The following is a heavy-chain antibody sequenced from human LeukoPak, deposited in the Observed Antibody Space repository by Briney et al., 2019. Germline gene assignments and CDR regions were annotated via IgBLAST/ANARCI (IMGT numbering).Heavy chain of an antibody. Sequence: PGGSPRLSCAASGFTFSSYAMSWVRQAPGKGLEWVSAISGSGGSTYYADSVKGRFTISRDNSKNTLYLQMNSLRAEDTAVYYCARELYSSSWYSIDYWGQGTLVTVSS. V-gene: IGHV3-23*01. CDR3: ARELYSSSWYSIDY. CDR1: GFTFSSYA. J-gene: IGHJ4*02. D-gene: IGHD6-13*01. CDR2: ISGSGGST.